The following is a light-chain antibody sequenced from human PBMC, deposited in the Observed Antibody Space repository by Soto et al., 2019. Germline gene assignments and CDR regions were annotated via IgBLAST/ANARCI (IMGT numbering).Light chain of an antibody. J-gene: IGKJ1*01. CDR1: QSVSSS. Sequence: EIVLTQSPGTLSLSPGERATLSCRASQSVSSSVAWYQHKPGQSPRLVVYSGDKRAPGIPPRFSGSGSGTDFTLTISSLESDELAMYYCQQRYSWLRAFGPGTKV. CDR2: SGD. V-gene: IGKV3D-11*03. CDR3: QQRYSWLRA.